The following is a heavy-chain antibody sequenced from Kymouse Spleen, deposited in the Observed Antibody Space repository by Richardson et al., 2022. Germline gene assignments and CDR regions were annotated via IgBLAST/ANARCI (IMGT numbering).Heavy chain of an antibody. D-gene: IGHD3-10*01. CDR2: IRSKANSYAT. V-gene: IGHV3-73*02. Sequence: EVQLVESGGGLVQPGGSLKLSCAASGFTFSGSAMHWVRQASGKGLEWVGRIRSKANSYATAYAASVKGRFTISRDDSKNTAYLQMNSLKTEDTAVYYCTSVLLWFGEHYYYYGMDVWGQGTTVTVSS. CDR3: TSVLLWFGEHYYYYGMDV. J-gene: IGHJ6*02. CDR1: GFTFSGSA.